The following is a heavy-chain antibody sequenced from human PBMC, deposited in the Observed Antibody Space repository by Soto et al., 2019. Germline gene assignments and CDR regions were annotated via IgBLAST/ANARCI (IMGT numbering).Heavy chain of an antibody. J-gene: IGHJ4*02. D-gene: IGHD3-22*01. Sequence: QVPLVQSGAEVKKPGASVKVSCKASGYTFTSYDINWVRQATGQGLEWMGWMNPNSGNTGYAQKFQGRVTMTRNTSISTAYMELSSLRSEDTAVYYCARGANYYDSSGYYPPDYWGQGTLVTVSS. CDR2: MNPNSGNT. CDR1: GYTFTSYD. CDR3: ARGANYYDSSGYYPPDY. V-gene: IGHV1-8*01.